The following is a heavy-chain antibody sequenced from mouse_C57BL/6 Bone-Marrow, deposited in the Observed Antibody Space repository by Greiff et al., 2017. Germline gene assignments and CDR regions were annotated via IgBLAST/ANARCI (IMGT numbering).Heavy chain of an antibody. D-gene: IGHD2-3*01. V-gene: IGHV14-4*01. CDR3: SSFDGNYFDF. J-gene: IGHJ2*01. CDR1: GFNIKDDY. Sequence: VQLQQSGAELVRPGASVKLSCTASGFNIKDDYIHWVKQRPEQGLEWIGWFDPEIGDTEYDANFQGKATITSDTSSNTAYLQLSSLTSEDTAVYYFSSFDGNYFDFWGQGTPLTVAS. CDR2: FDPEIGDT.